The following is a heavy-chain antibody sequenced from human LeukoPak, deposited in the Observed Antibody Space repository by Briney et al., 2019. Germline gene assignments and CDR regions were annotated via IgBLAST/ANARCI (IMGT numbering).Heavy chain of an antibody. CDR1: GGSFSGYY. V-gene: IGHV4-34*01. CDR2: INHSGST. J-gene: IGHJ5*02. CDR3: ARGRLRLTTVVARGTERRANNWFDP. D-gene: IGHD4-23*01. Sequence: SETLSLTCAVYGGSFSGYYWSWIRQPPGKGLEWIGEINHSGSTNYNPSLKSRVTISVDTSKNQFSLKLGSVTAADTAVYYCARGRLRLTTVVARGTERRANNWFDPWGQGTLVTVSS.